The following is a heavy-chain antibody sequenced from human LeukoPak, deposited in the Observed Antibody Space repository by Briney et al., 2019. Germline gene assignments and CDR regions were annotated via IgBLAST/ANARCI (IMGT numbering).Heavy chain of an antibody. V-gene: IGHV1-2*02. J-gene: IGHJ6*03. D-gene: IGHD4-17*01. CDR1: GYTFTGYY. CDR3: ARAGTYGDYTSYYYYYMDV. Sequence: ASVKVSCKASGYTFTGYYMHWVRQAPGQGLEWMGWINPNSGGTNYAQKFQGRVTMTRDTSISTAYMELSRLRSDDTAVYYCARAGTYGDYTSYYYYYMDVWGKGTTVTVSS. CDR2: INPNSGGT.